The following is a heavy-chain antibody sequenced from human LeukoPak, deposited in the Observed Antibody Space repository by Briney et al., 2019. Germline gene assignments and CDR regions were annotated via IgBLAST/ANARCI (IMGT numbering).Heavy chain of an antibody. CDR2: ISGSGGST. V-gene: IGHV3-23*01. D-gene: IGHD3-16*01. CDR3: AKRPLRVVRGSAFDI. Sequence: GGSLRLSCAASGFTFSSYAMNWVRQAPRRGVEGVSAISGSGGSTYYADSVKGRFTISRDNSKNTLYLQMNSLRAEDTAVYYCAKRPLRVVRGSAFDIWGQGTMVTVSS. J-gene: IGHJ3*02. CDR1: GFTFSSYA.